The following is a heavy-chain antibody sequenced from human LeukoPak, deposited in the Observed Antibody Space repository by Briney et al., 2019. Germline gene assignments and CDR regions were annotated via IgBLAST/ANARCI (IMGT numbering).Heavy chain of an antibody. CDR2: LYHSDSV. CDR3: ARHHDSYYYYYIDV. J-gene: IGHJ6*03. CDR1: GYSISNGYY. V-gene: IGHV4-38-2*02. Sequence: SETLSLTCTVSGYSISNGYYWVWIRQPPGKGLEWIGSLYHSDSVYYNTALKSRVSMSVDTSKNQFSLKLSFATAADTAVYYCARHHDSYYYYYIDVWGSGTTVTVSS. D-gene: IGHD1-14*01.